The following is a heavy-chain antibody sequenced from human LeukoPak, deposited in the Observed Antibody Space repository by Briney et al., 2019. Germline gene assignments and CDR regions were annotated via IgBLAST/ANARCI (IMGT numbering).Heavy chain of an antibody. CDR2: ISWNSGII. V-gene: IGHV3-9*01. D-gene: IGHD2/OR15-2a*01. CDR1: GFPFDDYG. CDR3: AKDRFFYDSGSKAN. J-gene: IGHJ4*02. Sequence: GRSLRLSCVASGFPFDDYGMFWVRQSPGKGLEWVSSISWNSGIIDYADSVKGRFTISRDNAKNSLYLQMNSLRVEDTAFYYCAKDRFFYDSGSKANWGQGTLVTVSS.